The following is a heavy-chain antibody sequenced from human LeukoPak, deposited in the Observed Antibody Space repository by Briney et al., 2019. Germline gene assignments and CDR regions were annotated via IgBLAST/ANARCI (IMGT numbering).Heavy chain of an antibody. CDR2: ISESGGST. J-gene: IGHJ4*02. V-gene: IGHV3-23*01. Sequence: GGSLRLSCAASGFTFRTYAMSWVRQAPGKGLEWVSAISESGGSTYNADSLKGRFTISRDNSKNTLYLQMNSLRAEDTAVYYCARDRSGSFYVFDYWGQGTLVTVSS. CDR1: GFTFRTYA. D-gene: IGHD1-26*01. CDR3: ARDRSGSFYVFDY.